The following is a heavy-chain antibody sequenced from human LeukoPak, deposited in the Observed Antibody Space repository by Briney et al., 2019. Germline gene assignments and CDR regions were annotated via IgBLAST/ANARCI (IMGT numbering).Heavy chain of an antibody. D-gene: IGHD6-13*01. Sequence: GRSLRLSCAASGFTFSSYAMHWVRQAPGKGLEWVSAISGSGGSTYYADSVKGRFTISRDNSKNTLYLQMNSLRAEDTAVYYCAKDRSIAAAGNFDYWGQGTLVTVSS. CDR1: GFTFSSYA. V-gene: IGHV3-23*01. CDR2: ISGSGGST. J-gene: IGHJ4*02. CDR3: AKDRSIAAAGNFDY.